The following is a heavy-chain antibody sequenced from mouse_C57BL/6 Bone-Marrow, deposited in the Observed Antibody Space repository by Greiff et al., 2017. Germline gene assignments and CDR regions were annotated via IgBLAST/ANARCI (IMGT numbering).Heavy chain of an antibody. D-gene: IGHD1-1*01. Sequence: QVQLQQSGAELVKPGASVKLSCKASGYTFTSYWMHWVKQRPGQGLEWIGMIHTNSGSTNYNETFKSKATLAVDKSSSTAYMHLSSLTSEDSSFYYCARVAYGSSSFAYWGQGTLITVTA. CDR2: IHTNSGST. CDR3: ARVAYGSSSFAY. J-gene: IGHJ3*01. CDR1: GYTFTSYW. V-gene: IGHV1-64*01.